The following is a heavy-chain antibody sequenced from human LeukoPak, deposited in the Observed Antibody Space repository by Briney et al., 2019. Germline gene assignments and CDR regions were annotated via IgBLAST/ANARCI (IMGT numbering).Heavy chain of an antibody. D-gene: IGHD3-22*01. CDR3: ATSSGYYANYFDY. V-gene: IGHV3-11*04. CDR2: ISSSGSTI. J-gene: IGHJ4*02. Sequence: GGSLRLSCAASGFTFSDYYMNWIRRAPGKGLEWVSYISSSGSTIYYADSVKGRFTISRDNAKNSLYLQMNSLRAEDTAVYYCATSSGYYANYFDYWGQGTLVTVSS. CDR1: GFTFSDYY.